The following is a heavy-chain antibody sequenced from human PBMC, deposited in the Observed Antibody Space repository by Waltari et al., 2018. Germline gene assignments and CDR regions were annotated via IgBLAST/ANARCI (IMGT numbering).Heavy chain of an antibody. CDR1: GGSITSTSHY. CDR2: MSYSGAT. CDR3: ATYSGASVGTAAFDV. D-gene: IGHD1-26*01. V-gene: IGHV4-39*01. J-gene: IGHJ3*01. Sequence: QLQLQESGPGLVKPSETLSLTCSVSGGSITSTSHYWGWIRQPPGQGLEWIWTMSYSGATNTSPSLKSRGTISRDTSKNQLSLKLGSVTAADTAVYYCATYSGASVGTAAFDVWGQGTMVTVSS.